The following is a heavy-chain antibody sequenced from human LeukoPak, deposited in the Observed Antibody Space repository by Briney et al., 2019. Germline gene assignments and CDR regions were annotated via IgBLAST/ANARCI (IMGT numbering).Heavy chain of an antibody. D-gene: IGHD6-6*01. CDR3: ARVGSIAARLDY. J-gene: IGHJ4*02. Sequence: PSETLSLTCTVSGGSISSGGYYWSGIRQPPAKGLEWIGYIYHSGSTYYNPSLKSRVTISVDRSKNQFSLKLSSVTAADTAVYYCARVGSIAARLDYWGQGTLVTVSS. V-gene: IGHV4-30-2*01. CDR1: GGSISSGGYY. CDR2: IYHSGST.